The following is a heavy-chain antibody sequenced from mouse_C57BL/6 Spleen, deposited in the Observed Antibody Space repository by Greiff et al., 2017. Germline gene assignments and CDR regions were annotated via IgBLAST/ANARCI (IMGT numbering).Heavy chain of an antibody. CDR1: GYTFTDYE. Sequence: VKLVESGAELVRPGASVTLSCKASGYTFTDYEMHWVKQTPVHGLEWIGAIDPETGGTAYNQKFKGKAILTADKSSSTAYMELRSLTSEDSAVYYCTRGGPTLLRYFDYWGQGTTLTVSS. CDR2: IDPETGGT. V-gene: IGHV1-15*01. J-gene: IGHJ2*01. CDR3: TRGGPTLLRYFDY. D-gene: IGHD1-2*01.